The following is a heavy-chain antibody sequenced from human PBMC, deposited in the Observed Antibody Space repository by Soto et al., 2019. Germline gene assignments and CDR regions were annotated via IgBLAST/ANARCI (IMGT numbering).Heavy chain of an antibody. V-gene: IGHV3-33*01. CDR3: AREKKGPGYYYMDV. D-gene: IGHD3-10*01. J-gene: IGHJ6*03. CDR1: GFTFSSYG. Sequence: VQLVESGGGVVQPGRSLRLSCAASGFTFSSYGMHWVRQAPGKGLEWVAVIWYDGSNKYYADSVKGRFTISRDNSKNTLYLQMNSLRAEDTAVYYCAREKKGPGYYYMDVWGKGTTVTVSS. CDR2: IWYDGSNK.